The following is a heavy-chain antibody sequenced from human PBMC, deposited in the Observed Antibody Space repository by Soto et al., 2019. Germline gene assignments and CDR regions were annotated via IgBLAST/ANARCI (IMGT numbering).Heavy chain of an antibody. CDR2: IYYSGST. D-gene: IGHD5-18*01. V-gene: IGHV4-30-4*01. CDR1: GGSISSGDYY. CDR3: AVRGYSYGYGSNDWFDP. Sequence: PSETLSLTCTVSGGSISSGDYYWSWIRQPPGKGLEWIGYIYYSGSTYYNPSLKSRVTISVDTSKNQFSLKLSSVTAADTAVYYCAVRGYSYGYGSNDWFDPWGQGTLVTVSS. J-gene: IGHJ5*02.